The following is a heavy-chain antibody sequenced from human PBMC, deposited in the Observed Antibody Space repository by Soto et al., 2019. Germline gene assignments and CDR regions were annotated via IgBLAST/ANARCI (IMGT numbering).Heavy chain of an antibody. CDR2: ISGSGGST. V-gene: IGHV3-23*01. CDR3: AKGQGSSLYEIDY. D-gene: IGHD6-13*01. Sequence: EVQLLESGGGLVQPGGSLRLSCAASGFTFSNYAVTWVRQAPGKGLEWVSTISGSGGSTYYADSVKGRFTISRDNSKNTLYLQMNSLRAEDTAVYYCAKGQGSSLYEIDYWGQGTLVTVSS. J-gene: IGHJ4*02. CDR1: GFTFSNYA.